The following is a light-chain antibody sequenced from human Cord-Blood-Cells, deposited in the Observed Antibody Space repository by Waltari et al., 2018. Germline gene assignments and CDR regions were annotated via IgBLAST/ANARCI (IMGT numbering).Light chain of an antibody. V-gene: IGLV2-23*01. CDR2: EGS. CDR1: SMMFGGFTL. J-gene: IGLJ3*02. CDR3: CSYAGSSTWV. Sequence: QSARPHPAPVSGSPGRPFTIPRLGPSMMFGGFTLFPWYQHHPGKAPKSIIYEGSKRPSGVSNRFSGSKSGNTASLTISGLQAEDEADYYCCSYAGSSTWVFGGGTKLTVL.